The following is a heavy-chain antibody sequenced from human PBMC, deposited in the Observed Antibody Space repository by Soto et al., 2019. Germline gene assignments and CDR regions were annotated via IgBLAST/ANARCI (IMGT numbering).Heavy chain of an antibody. Sequence: TSETLSLTCTVSGGSISNYYWSWIRQPPGKGLEWIGYIYYSGSTNYNPSLKSRVTISVDTSKNQFSLKLNSVTAADTAVYYCARRGCSSAGCPYYFDYWGQGTLVTVSS. D-gene: IGHD2-2*01. CDR3: ARRGCSSAGCPYYFDY. CDR2: IYYSGST. V-gene: IGHV4-59*01. CDR1: GGSISNYY. J-gene: IGHJ4*02.